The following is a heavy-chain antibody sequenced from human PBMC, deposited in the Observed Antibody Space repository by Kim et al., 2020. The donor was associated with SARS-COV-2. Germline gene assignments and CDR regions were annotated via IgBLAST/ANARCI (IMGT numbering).Heavy chain of an antibody. CDR1: EYTFIDYY. Sequence: ASVKVSCKASEYTFIDYYLHWVRQAPGQGLEWMGGINPNSGDTNHAQKFQGRVTMTRDTSISTAYMELSRLTSDDTAVDYCARDGSLGFYGMDVWGQGTTVTVS. CDR3: ARDGSLGFYGMDV. V-gene: IGHV1-2*02. CDR2: INPNSGDT. J-gene: IGHJ6*02. D-gene: IGHD3-10*01.